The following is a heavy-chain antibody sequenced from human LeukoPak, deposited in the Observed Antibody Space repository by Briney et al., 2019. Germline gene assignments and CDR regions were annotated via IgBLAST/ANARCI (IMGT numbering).Heavy chain of an antibody. J-gene: IGHJ4*02. V-gene: IGHV3-48*04. CDR2: ISSSGSTI. D-gene: IGHD3-9*01. CDR1: GFTFSGSG. Sequence: GGSLRPSCAASGFTFSGSGMHWVRQAPGKGLEWVSYISSSGSTIYYADSVKGRFTISRDNAKNSLYLQMNSLRAEDTAVYYCAREGRGDYDILTGYYSQYYFDYWGQGTLVTVSS. CDR3: AREGRGDYDILTGYYSQYYFDY.